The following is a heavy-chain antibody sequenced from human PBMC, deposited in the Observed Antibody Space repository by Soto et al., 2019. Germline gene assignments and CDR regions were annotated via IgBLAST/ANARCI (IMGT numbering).Heavy chain of an antibody. V-gene: IGHV1-8*01. D-gene: IGHD3-3*01. CDR2: MDPNSGST. J-gene: IGHJ6*02. CDR3: ARERKFDFWRKGLDV. CDR1: GYTFTTYD. Sequence: QAQLVQSGAEVRKPGASVKVSCKASGYTFTTYDINWVRQAPGQGLEWLGWMDPNSGSTGYAQNFQGRITMTRNISSNTAHMERSSLQSEDTAVYYCARERKFDFWRKGLDVWGQGTTVTVSS.